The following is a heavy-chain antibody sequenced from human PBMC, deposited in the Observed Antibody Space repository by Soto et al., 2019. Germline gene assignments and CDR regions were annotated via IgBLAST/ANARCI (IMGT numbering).Heavy chain of an antibody. D-gene: IGHD3-10*01. V-gene: IGHV4-59*01. CDR2: IYYSGST. Sequence: SETLSLTCTVSGGSISSYYWSWIRQPPGKGLEWIGYIYYSGSTNYNPSLKSRVTISVDTSKNQFSLKLSSVTAADTAVYYCAREEPRGYFDYWGQGTLVTVSS. CDR1: GGSISSYY. CDR3: AREEPRGYFDY. J-gene: IGHJ4*02.